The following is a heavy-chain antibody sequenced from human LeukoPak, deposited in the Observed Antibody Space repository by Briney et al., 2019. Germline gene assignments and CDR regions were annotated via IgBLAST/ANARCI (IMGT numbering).Heavy chain of an antibody. J-gene: IGHJ4*02. CDR2: IYSSGST. CDR3: ARGKALYYFDY. Sequence: SETLSLTCTVSGGSISSYYWSWIRHPAGKGLEWIGRIYSSGSTKYNPTVKIRVTMSVDTSKNEFSLKLSSVTAADTAVYYCARGKALYYFDYWGQGTLVTVSS. V-gene: IGHV4-4*07. CDR1: GGSISSYY.